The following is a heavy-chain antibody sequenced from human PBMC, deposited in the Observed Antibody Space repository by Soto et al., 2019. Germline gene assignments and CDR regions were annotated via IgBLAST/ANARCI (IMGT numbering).Heavy chain of an antibody. D-gene: IGHD3-3*01. CDR2: IIPDSGAT. J-gene: IGHJ5*02. V-gene: IGHV1-2*02. CDR3: ARGDRISRFGVRNWLDP. CDR1: GYTFTAYY. Sequence: QVQLLQSGTEVKKPGASVKVSCKASGYTFTAYYIHWVRQAPGQGLEWMGWIIPDSGATKYTQKFQGRVTMTSKASINTAFLEVSRLRFDDTAVYFCARGDRISRFGVRNWLDPWGQGTLVTVSS.